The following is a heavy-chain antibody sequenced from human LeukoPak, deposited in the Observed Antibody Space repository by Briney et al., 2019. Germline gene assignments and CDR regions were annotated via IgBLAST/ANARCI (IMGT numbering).Heavy chain of an antibody. V-gene: IGHV3-30*02. CDR1: GFTFSSYG. J-gene: IGHJ3*01. CDR2: IQYDGNNK. Sequence: PGGSLRLSCTASGFTFSSYGMHWVRQAPGKGLEWVAIIQYDGNNKHYVDSVQGRFTISRDNSKNTLYLQMNSLRPEDTAVYYCANFEGSSQAFHIWGQGTMVTVSS. CDR3: ANFEGSSQAFHI. D-gene: IGHD6-13*01.